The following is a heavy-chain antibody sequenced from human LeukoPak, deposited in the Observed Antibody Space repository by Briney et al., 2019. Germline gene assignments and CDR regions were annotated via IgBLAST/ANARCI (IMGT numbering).Heavy chain of an antibody. CDR3: AKRDPGIAAAGTFDY. CDR1: GFIFSSYA. CDR2: LSGSGAST. V-gene: IGHV3-23*01. J-gene: IGHJ4*02. D-gene: IGHD6-13*01. Sequence: PGGSLRLSCAASGFIFSSYAMSWVRQAPVKGLEWVSALSGSGASTYYADSVKGRFTISRDNSKNTLYLQMNSLRAEDTAVYYCAKRDPGIAAAGTFDYWGQGTLVTVSS.